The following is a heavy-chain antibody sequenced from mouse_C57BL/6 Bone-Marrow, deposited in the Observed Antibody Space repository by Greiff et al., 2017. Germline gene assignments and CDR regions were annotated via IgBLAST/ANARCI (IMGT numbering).Heavy chain of an antibody. CDR2: ISSGGDYI. D-gene: IGHD4-1*01. Sequence: DVQLVESGEGLVKPGGSLKLSCAASGFTFSSYAMSWVRQTPEKRLEWVAYISSGGDYIYYADTVKGRFTISRDNARNTLYLQMSSLKSEDTAMYYCTRDLGKYYFDYWGQGTTLTVSS. V-gene: IGHV5-9-1*02. CDR3: TRDLGKYYFDY. CDR1: GFTFSSYA. J-gene: IGHJ2*01.